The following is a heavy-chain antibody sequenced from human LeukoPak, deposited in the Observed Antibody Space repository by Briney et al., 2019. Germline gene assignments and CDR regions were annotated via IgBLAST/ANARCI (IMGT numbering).Heavy chain of an antibody. CDR2: FDPEDGET. J-gene: IGHJ5*02. D-gene: IGHD1-26*01. CDR1: GYSFTSYY. Sequence: AAVKVSCKASGYSFTSYYMHLVRQAPGKGLEWMGGFDPEDGETIYAQKFQGRVTMTEDTSTDTAYMELSSLRSEDTAVYYCATARVGATTTWFDPWGQGTLVTVSS. V-gene: IGHV1-24*01. CDR3: ATARVGATTTWFDP.